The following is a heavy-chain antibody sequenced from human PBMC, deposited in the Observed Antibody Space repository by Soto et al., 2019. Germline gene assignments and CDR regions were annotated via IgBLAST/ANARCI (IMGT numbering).Heavy chain of an antibody. Sequence: PSETLSLTCTVSYGSISSYYWSWIRQPAGSGLEWIGRIYFSGSTNYNPSLKSRITMSVDTSKNQFSLNLTSVTAADTAVYYCARGWDGDCTTFENGMDVWGQGTTVTVSS. CDR1: YGSISSYY. CDR2: IYFSGST. CDR3: ARGWDGDCTTFENGMDV. D-gene: IGHD2-21*02. J-gene: IGHJ6*02. V-gene: IGHV4-4*07.